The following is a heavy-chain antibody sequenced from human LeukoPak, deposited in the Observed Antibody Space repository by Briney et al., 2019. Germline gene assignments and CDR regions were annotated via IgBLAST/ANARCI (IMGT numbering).Heavy chain of an antibody. Sequence: GASVKVSCKASGYTFTSYDINGVRQATGQGLEWMGWMNPNRWNTGYAQKFQGRVTITRNTSISKAYMELSSLRSEDTAVYSCARDRSLRRNYFDYWGQGTLVTVSS. CDR1: GYTFTSYD. CDR3: ARDRSLRRNYFDY. V-gene: IGHV1-8*03. CDR2: MNPNRWNT. J-gene: IGHJ4*02.